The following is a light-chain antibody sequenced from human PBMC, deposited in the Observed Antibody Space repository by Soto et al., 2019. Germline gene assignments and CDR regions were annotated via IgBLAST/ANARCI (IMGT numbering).Light chain of an antibody. Sequence: ETVMTQSPATLSVSPGEGVTLSCRASQSISTNSAGYQQKPGQAPRLLMYGASTRATDIPARFSGSGSGTEFTLTISSLQSEDFAVYYCQQYGSWPYTFGQGTKLEIK. CDR3: QQYGSWPYT. V-gene: IGKV3D-15*01. CDR2: GAS. CDR1: QSISTN. J-gene: IGKJ2*01.